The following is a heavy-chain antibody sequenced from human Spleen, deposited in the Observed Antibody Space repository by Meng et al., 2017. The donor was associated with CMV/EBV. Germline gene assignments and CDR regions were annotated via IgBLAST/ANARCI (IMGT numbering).Heavy chain of an antibody. CDR1: GGSVSSGSYY. CDR2: ISVGGGRT. J-gene: IGHJ6*02. Sequence: ETLSLTCTVSGGSVSSGSYYWSWVRQAPGKGLEWVSPISVGGGRTYYADSVKGRFTISRDNSKNTLYLQMNSLRAEDTAVYYCAKHRGNNHNYYFYGLDVWGQGTTVTVSS. CDR3: AKHRGNNHNYYFYGLDV. V-gene: IGHV3-23*01.